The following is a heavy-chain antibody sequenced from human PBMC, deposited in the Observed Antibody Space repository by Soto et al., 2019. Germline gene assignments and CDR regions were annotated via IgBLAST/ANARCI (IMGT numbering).Heavy chain of an antibody. CDR1: GGSISSGGYY. Sequence: SATLSLTCTVSGGSISSGGYYWSWIRQHPGKGLEWIGYIYYSGSTYYNPSLKSRVTISVDTSKNQFSLKLSSVTAADTAVYYCARVSCSGGSCYTLNWFDPWGQGTLVTVSS. CDR2: IYYSGST. V-gene: IGHV4-31*03. J-gene: IGHJ5*02. D-gene: IGHD2-15*01. CDR3: ARVSCSGGSCYTLNWFDP.